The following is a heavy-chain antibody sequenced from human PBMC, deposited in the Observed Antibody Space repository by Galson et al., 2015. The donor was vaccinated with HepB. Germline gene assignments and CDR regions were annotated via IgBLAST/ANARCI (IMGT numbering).Heavy chain of an antibody. CDR3: ARRADFWSCYFGYYYHYMDV. CDR1: GFPFSNFW. D-gene: IGHD3-3*01. CDR2: IKQDGNEK. V-gene: IGHV3-7*01. Sequence: SLRLSCAVSGFPFSNFWMTWVRQAPGKGLEWVANIKQDGNEKYYVDSVKGRFTISRDNAKNSLYLQINSLRVEDTAVYYCARRADFWSCYFGYYYHYMDVWGKGTTVTVSS. J-gene: IGHJ6*03.